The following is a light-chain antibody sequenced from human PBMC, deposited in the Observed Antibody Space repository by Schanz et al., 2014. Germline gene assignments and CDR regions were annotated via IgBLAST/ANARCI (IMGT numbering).Light chain of an antibody. J-gene: IGLJ2*01. V-gene: IGLV2-14*03. CDR1: SSDVGGYNY. CDR2: DVT. Sequence: QSALTQPASVSGSPGQSITISCTGTSSDVGGYNYVSWYQQHPGKAPKLIIYDVTYRPSGVSNRFSGSKSGNTASLTISGLQAEDEADYYCSAYVQGRNFVAFGGGTKLTVL. CDR3: SAYVQGRNFVA.